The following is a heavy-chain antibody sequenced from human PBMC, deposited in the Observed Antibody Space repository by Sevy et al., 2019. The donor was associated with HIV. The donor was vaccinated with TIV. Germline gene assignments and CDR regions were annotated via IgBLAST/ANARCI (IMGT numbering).Heavy chain of an antibody. CDR2: ISWNSGSI. V-gene: IGHV3-9*01. J-gene: IGHJ4*02. CDR3: VKDISRDPRDGNSPHFDY. Sequence: GGSLRLSCAASGFNFDNYAVHWVRQVPGKGLEWVSGISWNSGSIGYADSVKGRFTISRDNAKNTLYLQMNSLRAADTALYYCVKDISRDPRDGNSPHFDYWGQGTLVTVSS. CDR1: GFNFDNYA.